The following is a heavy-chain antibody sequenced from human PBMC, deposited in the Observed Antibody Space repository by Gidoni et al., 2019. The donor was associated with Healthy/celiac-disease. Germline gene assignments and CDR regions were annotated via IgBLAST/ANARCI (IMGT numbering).Heavy chain of an antibody. D-gene: IGHD2-2*01. CDR1: GFTFSSYW. Sequence: EVQLVESGGGLVQPGRSLRLSCAASGFTFSSYWMSWVRQAPGKGLGGVGNITQDGSEKYYGDSVKGRFNISRDNAKNLLYRQMNSLRAEDTAVYYCARDARLGYCSSTSCYYYYGMDVWGQGTTVTVSS. V-gene: IGHV3-7*03. CDR3: ARDARLGYCSSTSCYYYYGMDV. J-gene: IGHJ6*02. CDR2: ITQDGSEK.